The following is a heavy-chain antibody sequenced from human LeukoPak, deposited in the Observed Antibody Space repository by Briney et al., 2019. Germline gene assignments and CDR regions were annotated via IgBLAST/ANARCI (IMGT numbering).Heavy chain of an antibody. CDR2: IDQDGSEK. CDR3: ARGRFSYDNTGYSSFYY. Sequence: GGSLRLSCAASGVIFNQYWMSWVRQAPGRGLEGVANIDQDGSEKHYVDSVEGRFTISRDNARNSLYLQMNSLRAEDTAVYYCARGRFSYDNTGYSSFYYWGQGTLVTVSS. CDR1: GVIFNQYW. J-gene: IGHJ4*02. D-gene: IGHD3-22*01. V-gene: IGHV3-7*01.